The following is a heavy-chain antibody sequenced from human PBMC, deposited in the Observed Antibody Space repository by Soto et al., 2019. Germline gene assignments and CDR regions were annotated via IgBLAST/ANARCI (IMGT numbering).Heavy chain of an antibody. CDR1: GGSFSGYY. Sequence: SSETLSLTCAFYGGSFSGYYWSWIRQPPGKGLEWIGEINHSGSTNYNPSLKSRVTISVDTSKNQFSLKLSSVTAADTAVYYCARGLRYYYGSGSSRDYWGQGTLVTVSS. V-gene: IGHV4-34*01. J-gene: IGHJ4*02. D-gene: IGHD3-10*01. CDR3: ARGLRYYYGSGSSRDY. CDR2: INHSGST.